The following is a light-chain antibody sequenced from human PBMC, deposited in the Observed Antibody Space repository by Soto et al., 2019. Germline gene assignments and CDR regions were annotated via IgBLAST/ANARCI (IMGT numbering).Light chain of an antibody. CDR3: SSYTSSIPYV. J-gene: IGLJ1*01. CDR2: DVS. Sequence: QSVLTQPASVSVSPGQSITISCTGTSSDVGGYNYVSWYQQHPGKAPKLMIYDVSNRPSGVSNRFSGSKSGNTASLTISGLQAEDEADYYCSSYTSSIPYVFGTGTKATVL. CDR1: SSDVGGYNY. V-gene: IGLV2-14*01.